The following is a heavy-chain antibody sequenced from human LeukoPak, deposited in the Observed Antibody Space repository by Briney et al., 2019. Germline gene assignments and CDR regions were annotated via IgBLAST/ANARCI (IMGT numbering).Heavy chain of an antibody. Sequence: PSETLSLTCTVSGGSVSSDNYYWSWIRQPPGKGLEWIGEINHSGSTNYNPSLKSRVTISVDTSKNQFSLKLSSVTAADTAVYYCATFYYYYYGMDVWGQGTTVTVSS. J-gene: IGHJ6*02. CDR3: ATFYYYYYGMDV. CDR1: GGSVSSDNYY. CDR2: INHSGST. V-gene: IGHV4-61*01.